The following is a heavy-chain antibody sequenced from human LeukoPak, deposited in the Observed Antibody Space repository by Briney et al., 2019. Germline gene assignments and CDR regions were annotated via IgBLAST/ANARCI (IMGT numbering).Heavy chain of an antibody. Sequence: AASVKVSCKASGYTFTGYYMHWVRQAPGQGLEWTGWINPNSGGTNYAQKFQGRVTMTRDTSISTAYMELSRLRSDDTAVYYCARARYSSGWTGPLAYWGQGTLVTVSS. J-gene: IGHJ4*02. CDR3: ARARYSSGWTGPLAY. V-gene: IGHV1-2*02. D-gene: IGHD6-19*01. CDR2: INPNSGGT. CDR1: GYTFTGYY.